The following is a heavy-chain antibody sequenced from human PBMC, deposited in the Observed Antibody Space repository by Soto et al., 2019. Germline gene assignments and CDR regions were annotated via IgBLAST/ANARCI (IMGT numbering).Heavy chain of an antibody. CDR3: ARHRRYYYGWGAFDI. D-gene: IGHD3-10*01. J-gene: IGHJ3*02. CDR2: INHSGST. V-gene: IGHV4-34*01. CDR1: GGSFSGYY. Sequence: QVQLQQWGAGLLKPSETLSLTCAVYGGSFSGYYWSWIRQPPGKGLEWIGEINHSGSTNYNPSLKRRVTISVDTSKNQFSLKLSSVTAADTAVYYCARHRRYYYGWGAFDIWGQGTMVTVSS.